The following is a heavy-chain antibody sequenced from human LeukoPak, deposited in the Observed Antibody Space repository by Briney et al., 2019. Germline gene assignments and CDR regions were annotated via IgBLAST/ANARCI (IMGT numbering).Heavy chain of an antibody. J-gene: IGHJ3*02. CDR3: ARGYFDWLSGEAPGGAFDI. V-gene: IGHV3-33*01. Sequence: GRSLRLSCAASGFTFSSYGMHWVRQAPGKGPEWVAVIWYDGSNKYYADSVKGRFTISRDNSKNTLYLQMNSLRAEDTAVYYCARGYFDWLSGEAPGGAFDIWGQGTMVTVSS. CDR1: GFTFSSYG. D-gene: IGHD3-9*01. CDR2: IWYDGSNK.